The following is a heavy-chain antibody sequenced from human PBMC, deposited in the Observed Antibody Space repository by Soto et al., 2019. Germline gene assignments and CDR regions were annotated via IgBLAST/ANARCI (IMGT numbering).Heavy chain of an antibody. CDR1: GGSFSGYY. CDR2: INHSGST. V-gene: IGHV4-34*01. CDR3: ARFDSSSWRYYFDY. Sequence: SQTLSLTCAVYGGSFSGYYWSWIRQPPGKGLEWIGEINHSGSTNYNPSLKSRVTISVDTPKNQFSLKLSSVTAADTAVYYCARFDSSSWRYYFDYWGQGTLVTVSS. J-gene: IGHJ4*02. D-gene: IGHD6-13*01.